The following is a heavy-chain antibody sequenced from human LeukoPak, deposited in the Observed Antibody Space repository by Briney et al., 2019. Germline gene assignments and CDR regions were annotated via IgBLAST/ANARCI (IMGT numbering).Heavy chain of an antibody. CDR3: ARASMRVTTAGLVDY. Sequence: PGGSLRLSCAASGFTFSDYYMSWIRQAPGKGLEWLSYISSSSSYTNYPDSVKGRFTISRDNAKNSLYLQMNSLRAEDTAVYYCARASMRVTTAGLVDYWGQGTLVTVSS. CDR2: ISSSSSYT. V-gene: IGHV3-11*05. J-gene: IGHJ4*02. CDR1: GFTFSDYY. D-gene: IGHD6-13*01.